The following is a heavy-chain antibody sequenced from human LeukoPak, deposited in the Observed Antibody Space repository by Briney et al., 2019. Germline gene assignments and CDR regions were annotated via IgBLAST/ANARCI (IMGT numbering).Heavy chain of an antibody. Sequence: PGGSLRLSCAASGFTFSSYGMHWVRQAPGKGLEWVANIKQDGSEKYYVDSVKGRFTISRDNAKNSLYLQMNSLRAEDTAVYYCARGRYYFDYWGQGTLVTVSS. CDR2: IKQDGSEK. CDR1: GFTFSSYG. J-gene: IGHJ4*02. V-gene: IGHV3-7*04. CDR3: ARGRYYFDY.